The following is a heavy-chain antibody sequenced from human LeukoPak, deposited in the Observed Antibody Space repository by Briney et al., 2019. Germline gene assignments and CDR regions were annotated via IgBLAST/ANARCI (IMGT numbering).Heavy chain of an antibody. CDR3: ARDLNWETY. CDR2: IKPDGSQI. J-gene: IGHJ4*02. D-gene: IGHD1-1*01. CDR1: GFTFSSYW. V-gene: IGHV3-7*01. Sequence: SGGSLRLSCAASGFTFSSYWMTWVRQAPGKGLEWVANIKPDGSQIYYVNSVEGRFTISRDNAKNSLYLQMNSLRAEDTAVYYCARDLNWETYWGQGTLVTVSS.